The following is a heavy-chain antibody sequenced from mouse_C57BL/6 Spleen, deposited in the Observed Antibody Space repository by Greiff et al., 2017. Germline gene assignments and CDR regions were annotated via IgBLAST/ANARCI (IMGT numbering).Heavy chain of an antibody. D-gene: IGHD3-3*01. J-gene: IGHJ2*01. CDR1: GYTFTSYW. V-gene: IGHV1-61*01. Sequence: VQLQQPGAELVRPGSSVKLSCKASGYTFTSYWMDWVKQRPGQGLEWIGNIYPSDSETHYNQKFKDKATLTVDESSSTAYMQLSSLTSEDSAVYYCARDGGTWNPFDYWGQGTTLTVSS. CDR2: IYPSDSET. CDR3: ARDGGTWNPFDY.